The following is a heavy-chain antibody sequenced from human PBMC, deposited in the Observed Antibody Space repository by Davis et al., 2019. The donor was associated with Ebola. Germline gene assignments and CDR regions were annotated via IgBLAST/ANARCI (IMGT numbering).Heavy chain of an antibody. CDR3: ARGGLATVTKFYYYYGMDV. J-gene: IGHJ6*02. Sequence: PGGSLRLSCATSGFTFSRHAMHWVRQAPGQGLDWVAIISYDGGSKYYGESVKGRLTISRDNSKNTVDLEMNSLRGDDTAVYYCARGGLATVTKFYYYYGMDVWGQGTTVSVS. D-gene: IGHD4-11*01. V-gene: IGHV3-30*04. CDR2: ISYDGGSK. CDR1: GFTFSRHA.